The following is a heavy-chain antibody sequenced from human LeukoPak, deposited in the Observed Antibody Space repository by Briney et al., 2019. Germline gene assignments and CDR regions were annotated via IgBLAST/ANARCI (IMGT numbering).Heavy chain of an antibody. CDR2: IYYSGST. D-gene: IGHD1-26*01. Sequence: PSETLSLTCTVSGGSISSHYWSWIRQLPGKGLEWIGYIYYSGSTNYNPSLKSRVTISVDTSKNQFSLKLSSVTAADTAVYYCARDRVGSNYYYMDVWGKGTTVTVSS. J-gene: IGHJ6*03. CDR1: GGSISSHY. CDR3: ARDRVGSNYYYMDV. V-gene: IGHV4-59*11.